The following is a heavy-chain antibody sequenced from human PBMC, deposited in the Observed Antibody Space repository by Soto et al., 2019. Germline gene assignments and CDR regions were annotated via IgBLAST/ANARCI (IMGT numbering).Heavy chain of an antibody. CDR3: ARDLDWNHYGMDV. D-gene: IGHD1-1*01. CDR1: GGTFSSYA. Sequence: SVKVSCKASGGTFSSYAISWVRQAPGQGLEWMGGIIPIFGTANYAQKFQGRVTITTDESTSTAYMKLSSLRSEDTAVYYCARDLDWNHYGMDVWGQGTTVTVSS. V-gene: IGHV1-69*05. CDR2: IIPIFGTA. J-gene: IGHJ6*02.